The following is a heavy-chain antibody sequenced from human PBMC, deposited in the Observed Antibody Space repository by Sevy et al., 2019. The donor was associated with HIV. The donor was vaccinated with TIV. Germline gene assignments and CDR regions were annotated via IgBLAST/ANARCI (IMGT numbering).Heavy chain of an antibody. CDR2: VGTLGDT. D-gene: IGHD2-21*01. CDR3: VRGLQTHCDRTACPLDH. Sequence: GGSLRLSCAGYGFSFSGSDMHWVRQPTGKGLEWISSVGTLGDTFYADSVKGRFTISRDNAKGSLYLEMSSLRAGDTALYYCVRGLQTHCDRTACPLDHWGQGTLVTVSS. J-gene: IGHJ5*02. V-gene: IGHV3-13*01. CDR1: GFSFSGSD.